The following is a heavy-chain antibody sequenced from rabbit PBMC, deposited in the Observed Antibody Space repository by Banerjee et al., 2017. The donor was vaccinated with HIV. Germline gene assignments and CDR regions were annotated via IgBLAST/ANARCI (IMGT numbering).Heavy chain of an antibody. CDR1: GFSFSNKYV. D-gene: IGHD2-1*01. CDR2: INTSSGIT. Sequence: QEQLVESGGGLVKPEESLTLTCTASGFSFSNKYVMCWVRQAPGKGLEWIACINTSSGITVYAIWAKGRFPISKTSSTTVALQMTSLTAADTATYFCARNYDLWGPGTLVTVS. V-gene: IGHV1S45*01. CDR3: ARNYDL. J-gene: IGHJ4*01.